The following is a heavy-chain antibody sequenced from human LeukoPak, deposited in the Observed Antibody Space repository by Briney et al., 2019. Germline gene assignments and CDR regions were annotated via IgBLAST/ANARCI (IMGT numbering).Heavy chain of an antibody. D-gene: IGHD3-10*01. V-gene: IGHV3-53*01. Sequence: PGGSLRHSCAASGFTVSSNYMSWVRQAPGKGLEWVSVIYSGGSTYYADSVKGRFTISRDNSKNTLYLQMNSLRAEDTAVYYCARTWFGESHNWFDPWGQGTLVTVSS. CDR3: ARTWFGESHNWFDP. CDR2: IYSGGST. CDR1: GFTVSSNY. J-gene: IGHJ5*02.